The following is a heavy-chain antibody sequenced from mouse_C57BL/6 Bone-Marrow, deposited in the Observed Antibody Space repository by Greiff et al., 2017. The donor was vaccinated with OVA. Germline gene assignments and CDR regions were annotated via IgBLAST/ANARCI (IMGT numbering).Heavy chain of an antibody. Sequence: VMLVESGPGLVHPSQSLSITCTVSGFSLTSYGVHWVRQSPGKGLEWLGVIWSGGSTDYNAAFISRLSISKDNSKSQVFFKMNSLQADDTAIYYCASSSMVWYFDVWGTGTTVTVSS. D-gene: IGHD2-10*02. CDR3: ASSSMVWYFDV. CDR1: GFSLTSYG. CDR2: IWSGGST. V-gene: IGHV2-2*01. J-gene: IGHJ1*03.